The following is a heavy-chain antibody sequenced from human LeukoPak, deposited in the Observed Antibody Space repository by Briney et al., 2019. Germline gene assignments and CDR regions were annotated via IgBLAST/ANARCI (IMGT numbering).Heavy chain of an antibody. CDR1: GLTFSNCW. Sequence: RGSLRLSCAASGLTFSNCWMSWVRQAPGKGLEWVANIKQDGSDKYYVDSVKGRFTISRDNAKNSLFLQMNSLRAEDTAVYYCASQWCNSVNYYGVFDFWGQGTLVTVSS. J-gene: IGHJ4*02. CDR2: IKQDGSDK. V-gene: IGHV3-7*01. D-gene: IGHD1-26*01. CDR3: ASQWCNSVNYYGVFDF.